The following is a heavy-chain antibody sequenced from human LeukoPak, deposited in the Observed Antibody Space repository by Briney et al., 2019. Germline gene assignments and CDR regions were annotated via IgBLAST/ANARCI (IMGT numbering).Heavy chain of an antibody. CDR3: ARLGSYHDF. Sequence: SETLSLTCTVSGASISHYYWSWIRQTPERGLEWMGHVHTSGGSTHYPSLKTRLTMSIDTSRSQLSLKLTSVTAADTAVYFCARLGSYHDFWGQGALVTVSS. D-gene: IGHD1-26*01. CDR2: VHTSGGS. V-gene: IGHV4-4*09. CDR1: GASISHYY. J-gene: IGHJ4*02.